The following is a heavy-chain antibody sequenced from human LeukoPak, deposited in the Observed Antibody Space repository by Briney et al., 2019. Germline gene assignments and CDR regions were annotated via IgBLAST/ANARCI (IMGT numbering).Heavy chain of an antibody. Sequence: RGESLKISCKGSGYSFTSYWIGWVRQMPGKGLEWMGIIYPGDSDTRYSPSFQGQVTISADKSISTAYLQWSSLKASDTAMYYCARPVSSGYGDYLDAFDIWGQGTMVTVSS. V-gene: IGHV5-51*01. D-gene: IGHD4-17*01. J-gene: IGHJ3*02. CDR3: ARPVSSGYGDYLDAFDI. CDR2: IYPGDSDT. CDR1: GYSFTSYW.